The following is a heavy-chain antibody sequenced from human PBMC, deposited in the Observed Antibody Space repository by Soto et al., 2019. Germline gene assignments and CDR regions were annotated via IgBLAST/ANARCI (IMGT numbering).Heavy chain of an antibody. J-gene: IGHJ4*02. CDR1: GYTFTGYY. D-gene: IGHD4-17*01. CDR3: ATEIVTNDFGDYVSQA. V-gene: IGHV1-2*02. CDR2: INPNSGGT. Sequence: GASVKVSCKASGYTFTGYYLHWVRQAPGPGLEWMGWINPNSGGTKYAKKFQGRVTMTRDMSISTAYMELSRLRSDDTAVYYCATEIVTNDFGDYVSQAWGQGTLVTVSS.